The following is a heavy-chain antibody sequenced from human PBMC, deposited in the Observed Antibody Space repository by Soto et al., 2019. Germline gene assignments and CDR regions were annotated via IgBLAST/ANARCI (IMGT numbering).Heavy chain of an antibody. CDR2: IRSKAYGGTT. V-gene: IGHV3-49*03. CDR1: GFTFGDYA. CDR3: TRDSRPPDYYGMDV. Sequence: PGGSLRLSCTASGFTFGDYAMSWFRQAPGKGLEWVGFIRSKAYGGTTEYAASVKGRFTISRDDSKSIAYLQMNSLKTEDTAVYYCTRDSRPPDYYGMDVWGQGTTVTVSS. J-gene: IGHJ6*02. D-gene: IGHD6-6*01.